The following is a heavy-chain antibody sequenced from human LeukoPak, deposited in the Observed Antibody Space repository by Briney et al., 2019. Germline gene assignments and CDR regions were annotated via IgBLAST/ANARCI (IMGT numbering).Heavy chain of an antibody. D-gene: IGHD6-19*01. CDR1: GGSISSSSYY. V-gene: IGHV4-39*07. CDR2: IYYSGST. J-gene: IGHJ4*02. Sequence: SETLSLTCTVSGGSISSSSYYWGWIRQPPGKGLEWIGSIYYSGSTYYNPSLKSRVTISVDTSKNQFSLKLSSVTAADTAVYYCARGGVAVAGIIDYWGQGTLVTVSS. CDR3: ARGGVAVAGIIDY.